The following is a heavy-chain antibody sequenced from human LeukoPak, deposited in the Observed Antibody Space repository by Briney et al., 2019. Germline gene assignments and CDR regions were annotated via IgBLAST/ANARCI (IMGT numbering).Heavy chain of an antibody. CDR2: INHSGST. D-gene: IGHD3-22*01. Sequence: PGGSLRLSCAASGFTFSNAWMSWIRQPPGKGLEWIGEINHSGSTNYNPSLKSRVTISVDTSKNQFSLRLSSVTAADTAVYYCARVGYYDSSGYRSWGRGTLVTVSS. CDR1: GFTFSNAW. J-gene: IGHJ5*02. CDR3: ARVGYYDSSGYRS. V-gene: IGHV4-34*01.